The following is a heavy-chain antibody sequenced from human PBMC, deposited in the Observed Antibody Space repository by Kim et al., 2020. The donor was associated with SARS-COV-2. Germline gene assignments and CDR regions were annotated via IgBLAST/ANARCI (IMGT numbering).Heavy chain of an antibody. CDR2: ISGSGGST. CDR1: GFTFSSYA. CDR3: AKLDRITMIVVVITGIDY. D-gene: IGHD3-22*01. V-gene: IGHV3-23*01. Sequence: GGSLRLSCAASGFTFSSYAMSWVRQAPGKGLEWVSAISGSGGSTYYADSVKGRFTISRDNSENTLYLQMNSLRAEDTAVYYCAKLDRITMIVVVITGIDYWGQGTLVTVSS. J-gene: IGHJ4*02.